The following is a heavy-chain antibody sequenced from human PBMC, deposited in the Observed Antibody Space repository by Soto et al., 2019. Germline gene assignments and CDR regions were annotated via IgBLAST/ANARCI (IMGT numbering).Heavy chain of an antibody. CDR3: LVTTSAFDI. CDR1: GFTHSNFW. Sequence: EVQLVESGGDLAQPGGSLRLSCAASGFTHSNFWVNWVRQAPGKGLEWVANIKQGGVEKNYVDSVKGRFTISRDDTKNSLFLQMNNLRAEDAAIYYCLVTTSAFDIWGRGTTVTVSS. V-gene: IGHV3-7*01. J-gene: IGHJ3*02. CDR2: IKQGGVEK. D-gene: IGHD4-17*01.